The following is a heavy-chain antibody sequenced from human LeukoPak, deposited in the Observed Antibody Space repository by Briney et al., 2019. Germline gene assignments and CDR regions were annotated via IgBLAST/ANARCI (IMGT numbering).Heavy chain of an antibody. CDR3: ARGSSGYSYCFDY. CDR1: GFTLTSYA. V-gene: IGHV3-30-3*01. Sequence: GGSLRLSCAASGFTLTSYAMHWVRQAPGKGLEWVAVVSYDGSIKYYADSVKGRFTISRDNSETTLYLQMNSLRAEDTAVYYYARGSSGYSYCFDYWGQGTLVSVSS. CDR2: VSYDGSIK. D-gene: IGHD3-22*01. J-gene: IGHJ4*02.